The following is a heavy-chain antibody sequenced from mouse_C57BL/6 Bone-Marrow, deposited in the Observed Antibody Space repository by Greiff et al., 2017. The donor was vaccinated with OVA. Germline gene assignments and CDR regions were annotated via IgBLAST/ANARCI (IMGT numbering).Heavy chain of an antibody. CDR1: GYTFTDYN. J-gene: IGHJ3*01. CDR3: ARGSLTSWFAY. V-gene: IGHV1-18*01. Sequence: VQLQQSGPELVKPGASVKISCKASGYTFTDYNMDWVKQSHGKSLEWIGDINPNNGGTIYNQKFKGKATLTVDKSSSTAYMELRSLTSEDTAVYYCARGSLTSWFAYWGQGTLVTVSA. CDR2: INPNNGGT.